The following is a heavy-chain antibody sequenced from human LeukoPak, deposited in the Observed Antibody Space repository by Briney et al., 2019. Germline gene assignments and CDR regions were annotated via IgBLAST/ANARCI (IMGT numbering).Heavy chain of an antibody. D-gene: IGHD5-18*01. J-gene: IGHJ4*02. CDR2: ISYDGSNK. V-gene: IGHV3-30*03. Sequence: GGSLRLSCAASGFTFSSYSMNWVRQAPGKGLEWVAVISYDGSNKYYADSVKGRFTISRDNSKNTLYLQMNSLRAEDTAVYYCARDHWGDTAMVIPGNYWGQGTLVTVSS. CDR3: ARDHWGDTAMVIPGNY. CDR1: GFTFSSYS.